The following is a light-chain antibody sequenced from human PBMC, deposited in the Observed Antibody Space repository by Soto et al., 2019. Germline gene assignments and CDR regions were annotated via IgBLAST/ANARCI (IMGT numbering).Light chain of an antibody. J-gene: IGKJ1*01. CDR2: DAS. V-gene: IGKV1-5*01. CDR3: QQYNDYSGM. Sequence: DIQMTQAPSTLSASVGDRVTITSADSQSIIRWLAWHQQKPGKAPRLLIYDASNLQRGVPSRFSGSGSGTEFTLTITSLQTEDFATYYCQQYNDYSGMFGKGTKVDIK. CDR1: QSIIRW.